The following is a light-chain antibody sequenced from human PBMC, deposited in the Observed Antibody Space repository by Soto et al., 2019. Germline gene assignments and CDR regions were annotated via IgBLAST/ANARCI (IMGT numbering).Light chain of an antibody. V-gene: IGLV2-14*01. J-gene: IGLJ1*01. Sequence: QSVLTQPASVSGTPGQSITISCTGSNSDVGIYDFVSWYQHHPGRAPKLIASEVSHRPSDVSNRFSGSKSGNTASLTISGLQSEDEADYYCISYTGSRTYVFGSGTKVTVL. CDR2: EVS. CDR1: NSDVGIYDF. CDR3: ISYTGSRTYV.